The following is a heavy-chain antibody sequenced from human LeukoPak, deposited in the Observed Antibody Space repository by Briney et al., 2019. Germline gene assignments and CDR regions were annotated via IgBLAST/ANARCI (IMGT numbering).Heavy chain of an antibody. CDR1: GYSFTNYW. Sequence: PGESLTISCPGSGYSFTNYWIGWVRQMPGKGLEWMGIMYPGDSEIRYSPSFQSQVTISADKSISTAYLQWSSLKASDTAMYYCATTLYSGIYGDAFDIWGQGTMVTVSS. V-gene: IGHV5-51*03. D-gene: IGHD1-26*01. CDR3: ATTLYSGIYGDAFDI. CDR2: MYPGDSEI. J-gene: IGHJ3*02.